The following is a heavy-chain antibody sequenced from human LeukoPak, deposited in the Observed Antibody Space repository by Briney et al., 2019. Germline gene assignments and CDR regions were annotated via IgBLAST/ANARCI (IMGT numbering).Heavy chain of an antibody. V-gene: IGHV3-23*01. Sequence: GGSLRLSCAASGFTFSSYAMSWVRQAPGKGLEWVSATSGSGGSTYYADSVKGRFTISRDNSKNTLYLQMNSLRAEDTAVYYCAKIPGVRYYYYGMDVWGQGTTVTVSS. CDR2: TSGSGGST. D-gene: IGHD2-21*01. J-gene: IGHJ6*02. CDR1: GFTFSSYA. CDR3: AKIPGVRYYYYGMDV.